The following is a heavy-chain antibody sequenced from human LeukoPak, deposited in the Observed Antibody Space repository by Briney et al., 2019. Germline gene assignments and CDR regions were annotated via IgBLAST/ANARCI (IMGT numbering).Heavy chain of an antibody. CDR2: IRHDGNKK. D-gene: IGHD3-22*01. J-gene: IGHJ4*02. CDR1: GFTFSSYA. V-gene: IGHV3-30*02. CDR3: AKLLLETGGIGEEFDY. Sequence: AGGSLRLSCAASGFTFSSYAMYWVRQAPGKGLEWVAFIRHDGNKKYYADSVKGRFTIYRDNSKNTLYLQMNRLTSEDTAVYYCAKLLLETGGIGEEFDYWGQGTLVTVSS.